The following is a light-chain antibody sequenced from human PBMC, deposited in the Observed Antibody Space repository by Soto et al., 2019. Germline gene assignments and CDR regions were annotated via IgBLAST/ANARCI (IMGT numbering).Light chain of an antibody. CDR2: DVS. V-gene: IGLV2-14*03. J-gene: IGLJ1*01. CDR1: SSDVGDYNY. CDR3: SSYTRSSTLL. Sequence: QSVLAQPASVSGSPGQSITISCTGTSSDVGDYNYVSWYQQHPGKAPKLMIYDVSHRPLEVSNRFSGSKSGNTASLTISGLQAEHEADYYSSSYTRSSTLLFRTGTKLTVL.